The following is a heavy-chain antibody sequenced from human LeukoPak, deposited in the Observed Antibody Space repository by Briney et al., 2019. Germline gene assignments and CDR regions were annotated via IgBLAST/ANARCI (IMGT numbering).Heavy chain of an antibody. CDR2: ISAYNGNT. CDR1: GYTFTSYG. J-gene: IGHJ4*02. Sequence: GASVKVSCRGSGYTFTSYGISWVRQAPGQGLEWMGWISAYNGNTNYAQKLQGRVTMTTDTSTSTAYMELRSLTSDDTAVYYCARDANYVWAHWGQGTLVTVSS. V-gene: IGHV1-18*01. D-gene: IGHD3-16*01. CDR3: ARDANYVWAH.